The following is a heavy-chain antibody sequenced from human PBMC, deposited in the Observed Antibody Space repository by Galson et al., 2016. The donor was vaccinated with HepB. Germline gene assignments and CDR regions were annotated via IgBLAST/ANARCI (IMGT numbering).Heavy chain of an antibody. J-gene: IGHJ4*02. Sequence: SLRLSCAVSGFTYGIHWVRQAPGKGLEWVAAISNDESRKDYAGSVKGRFIISRDTSKNTLYLQMNSLRSEDTAVYYCASDMNNFDFLGGPFDYWGQGTLVTVSS. CDR1: GFTYG. CDR2: ISNDESRK. D-gene: IGHD3-3*01. CDR3: ASDMNNFDFLGGPFDY. V-gene: IGHV3-30*04.